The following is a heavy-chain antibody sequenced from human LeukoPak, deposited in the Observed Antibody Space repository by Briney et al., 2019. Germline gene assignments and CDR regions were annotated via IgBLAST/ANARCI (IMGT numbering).Heavy chain of an antibody. CDR3: ALGVISYYYDSSGYYDTDY. CDR2: INPNSGGT. V-gene: IGHV1-2*02. CDR1: GYTFTGYY. J-gene: IGHJ4*02. D-gene: IGHD3-22*01. Sequence: ASVKVSCKASGYTFTGYYMHWVRQAPGQGLEWMGWINPNSGGTNYAQKFQGRVTMTRDTSISTAYMELSRLRSDDTAVYYCALGVISYYYDSSGYYDTDYWGQGTLVTVSS.